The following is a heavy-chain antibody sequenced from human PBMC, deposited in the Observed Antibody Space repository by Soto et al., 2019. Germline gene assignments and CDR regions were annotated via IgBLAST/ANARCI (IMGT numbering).Heavy chain of an antibody. J-gene: IGHJ5*01. D-gene: IGHD1-26*01. CDR2: IYHSGST. V-gene: IGHV4-30-2*01. CDR1: CGSISSGGYS. CDR3: VRLIGNSWLDF. Sequence: SETLSLTCAVSCGSISSGGYSWSWIRQPPGKGLEWIGYIYHSGSTYYNPSLKSRVTISVDRSKNQFSLHLNSVTPEDTAVYYCVRLIGNSWLDFWGQGTLVTVSS.